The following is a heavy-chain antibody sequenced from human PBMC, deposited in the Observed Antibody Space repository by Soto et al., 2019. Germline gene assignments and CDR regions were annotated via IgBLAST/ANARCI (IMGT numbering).Heavy chain of an antibody. CDR1: GDSIRDYY. J-gene: IGHJ4*02. CDR2: IYNSGST. V-gene: IGHV4-59*01. D-gene: IGHD1-7*01. Sequence: SETLSLTCSVSGDSIRDYYWIWMQQPPGKGLEWIGYIYNSGSTNYNSSLKSRVSISLDTSMNQFSLKLTSVTAADTAVYYCVRDDGNYPRYFAHCGPGILVTVSS. CDR3: VRDDGNYPRYFAH.